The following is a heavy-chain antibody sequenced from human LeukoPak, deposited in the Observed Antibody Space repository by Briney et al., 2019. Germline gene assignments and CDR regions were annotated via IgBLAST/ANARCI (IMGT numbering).Heavy chain of an antibody. J-gene: IGHJ4*02. Sequence: GASVKVSCKASGFTFTSSSIQWIRQARGQRREWIGWIVVDSTDTYYAQRFQERVTIARDMSTSTAYLELSSLRSEDTAVYYCAADPDTTMAFDCWGQGTLVTVSS. V-gene: IGHV1-58*02. CDR3: AADPDTTMAFDC. CDR2: IVVDSTDT. D-gene: IGHD5-18*01. CDR1: GFTFTSSS.